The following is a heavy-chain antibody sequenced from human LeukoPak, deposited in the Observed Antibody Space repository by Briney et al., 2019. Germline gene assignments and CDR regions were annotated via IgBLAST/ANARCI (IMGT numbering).Heavy chain of an antibody. J-gene: IGHJ4*02. CDR2: IYYSGST. CDR1: GGSISSYH. V-gene: IGHV4-59*08. CDR3: ARSSSAIESIVGATIDY. D-gene: IGHD1-26*01. Sequence: PSETLSLTCTVSGGSISSYHWSWIRQPPGKGLEWIGYIYYSGSTNYNPSLKSRVTISVDTSKNQFSLKLSSVTAADTAVYYCARSSSAIESIVGATIDYWGQGTPVTVSS.